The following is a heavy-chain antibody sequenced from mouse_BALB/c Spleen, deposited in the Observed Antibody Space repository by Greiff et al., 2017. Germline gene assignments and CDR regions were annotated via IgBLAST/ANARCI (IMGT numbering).Heavy chain of an antibody. Sequence: LVESGAELVKPGASVKLSCTASGFNIKDTYMHWVKQRPEQGLEWIGRIDPANGNTKYDPKFQGKATITADTSSNTAYLQLSSLTSEDTAVYYCASYYYGSSSYWGQGTTLTVSS. V-gene: IGHV14-3*02. CDR2: IDPANGNT. D-gene: IGHD1-1*01. CDR3: ASYYYGSSSY. CDR1: GFNIKDTY. J-gene: IGHJ2*01.